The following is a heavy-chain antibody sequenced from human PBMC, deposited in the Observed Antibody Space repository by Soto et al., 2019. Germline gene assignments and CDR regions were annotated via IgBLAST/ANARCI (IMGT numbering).Heavy chain of an antibody. CDR1: GYTFTGYY. Sequence: GASVKVSCKASGYTFTGYYMHWVRQAPGQGLEWMGWINPNSGGTNYAQKFQGWVTMTRDTSISTAYMELSRLRSDDTAVYYCARAAPYYYDSSGAFAYWGQGTLVTVSS. V-gene: IGHV1-2*04. D-gene: IGHD3-22*01. CDR3: ARAAPYYYDSSGAFAY. J-gene: IGHJ4*02. CDR2: INPNSGGT.